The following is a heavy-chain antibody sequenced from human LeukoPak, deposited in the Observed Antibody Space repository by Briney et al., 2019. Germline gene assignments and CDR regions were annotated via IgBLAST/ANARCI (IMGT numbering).Heavy chain of an antibody. CDR2: IYPNNSDS. J-gene: IGHJ4*02. CDR3: ALSNEAFDSAGYFDY. CDR1: GYTFTNYW. D-gene: IGHD3-22*01. Sequence: PGASLQISCKGSGYTFTNYWVGWVRQLPGKGLEWMGTIYPNNSDSRYNPSFRGQVTISVDRSITTAYLLWKSLKASDTAIYYCALSNEAFDSAGYFDYWGQGTLVTVSS. V-gene: IGHV5-51*01.